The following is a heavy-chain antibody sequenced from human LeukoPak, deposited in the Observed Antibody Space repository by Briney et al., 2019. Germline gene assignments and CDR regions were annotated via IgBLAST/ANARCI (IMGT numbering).Heavy chain of an antibody. V-gene: IGHV3-23*01. D-gene: IGHD4-17*01. J-gene: IGHJ3*02. CDR2: INGSGGST. CDR1: GFTFSSYA. CDR3: AKVTDYGDYADAFDI. Sequence: PGGSLRLSCAASGFTFSSYAMSWVRQAPGKGLEWVSNINGSGGSTYYADSVKGRFTISRDNSKNTLYLQMNSLRAEDTAVYYCAKVTDYGDYADAFDIWGQGTMVTVSS.